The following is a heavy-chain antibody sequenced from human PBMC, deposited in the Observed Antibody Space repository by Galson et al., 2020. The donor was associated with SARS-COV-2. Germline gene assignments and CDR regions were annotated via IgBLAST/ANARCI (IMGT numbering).Heavy chain of an antibody. D-gene: IGHD3-3*01. J-gene: IGHJ6*02. V-gene: IGHV3-30*18. CDR1: GFTFSSYG. Sequence: GGSLRLSCAASGFTFSSYGMHWVRQAPGKGLEWVAVISYDGSNKYYADSVKGRFTISRDNSKNTLYLQMNSLRAEDTAVYYCAKDRSYYDFWSGYLAPQYYYYYYGMDVWGQGTTVTVSS. CDR3: AKDRSYYDFWSGYLAPQYYYYYYGMDV. CDR2: ISYDGSNK.